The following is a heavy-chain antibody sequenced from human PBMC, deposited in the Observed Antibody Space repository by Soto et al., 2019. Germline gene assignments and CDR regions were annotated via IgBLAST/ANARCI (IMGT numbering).Heavy chain of an antibody. CDR2: INAGNGYT. J-gene: IGHJ4*02. D-gene: IGHD3-22*01. CDR3: VHSSGYYSFDY. Sequence: ASVKVSCKTSGYTFTTSAMHWVRQAPGQRLEWMGYINAGNGYTKYSQKFQGRVTITRDTSASTVYMEVSSLKSEDTAVYYCVHSSGYYSFDYWGQGTLVTVSS. V-gene: IGHV1-3*01. CDR1: GYTFTTSA.